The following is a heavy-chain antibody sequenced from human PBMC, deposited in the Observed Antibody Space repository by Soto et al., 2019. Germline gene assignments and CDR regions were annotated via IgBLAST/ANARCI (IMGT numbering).Heavy chain of an antibody. D-gene: IGHD3-9*01. V-gene: IGHV4-39*01. Sequence: PSETLSLTCTVSGGSISSSSYYWGWIRQPPGKGLEWIGSIYYSGSTYYNPSLKSRVTISVDTSKNQFSLKLSSVTAADTAVYYCARLDYDILTGYYPPDYWGQGTLVTVSS. CDR3: ARLDYDILTGYYPPDY. CDR1: GGSISSSSYY. J-gene: IGHJ4*02. CDR2: IYYSGST.